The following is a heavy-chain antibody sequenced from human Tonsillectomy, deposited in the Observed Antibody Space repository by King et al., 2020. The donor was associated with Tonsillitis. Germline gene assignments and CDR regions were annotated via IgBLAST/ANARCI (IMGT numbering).Heavy chain of an antibody. Sequence: VQLVESGGGLIQPGGSLRLSCAASGFTFSTYAMSWVRQAPGKGLEWVSGLSGSGGSTYYADSVKGRFTISRDNSKNTLYLQMNSLRAEDTAVYYCAKELHTEFWSAYYQNYFDYWGQGTLVTVTS. CDR1: GFTFSTYA. D-gene: IGHD3-3*01. J-gene: IGHJ4*02. V-gene: IGHV3-23*04. CDR3: AKELHTEFWSAYYQNYFDY. CDR2: LSGSGGST.